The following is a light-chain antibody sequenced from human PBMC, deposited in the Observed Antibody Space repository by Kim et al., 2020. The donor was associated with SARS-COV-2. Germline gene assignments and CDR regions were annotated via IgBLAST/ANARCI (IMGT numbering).Light chain of an antibody. CDR1: QSVNSN. Sequence: SPGERATLSCRASQSVNSNLAWYQQKPGQAPRLLIFGASTRATDIPARFSGSGSGTEFTLTITSLQSEDFAVYYCQQYNNWPPITFGQWTRLEIK. J-gene: IGKJ5*01. V-gene: IGKV3D-15*01. CDR2: GAS. CDR3: QQYNNWPPIT.